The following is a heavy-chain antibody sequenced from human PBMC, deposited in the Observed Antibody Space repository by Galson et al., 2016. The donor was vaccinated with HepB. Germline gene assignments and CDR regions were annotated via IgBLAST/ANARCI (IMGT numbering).Heavy chain of an antibody. J-gene: IGHJ6*02. D-gene: IGHD2-2*01. V-gene: IGHV3-30*18. CDR3: AKDTARYCSSTSCSYGMDV. CDR2: ISYDGSNK. Sequence: SLRLSCAASGFPFSSYGMHWVRQAPGKGLEWVAVISYDGSNKYYADSVKGRFTISRDNSKNTLYLQMNSLRAEDTAVYYCAKDTARYCSSTSCSYGMDVWGQGTTVTVSS. CDR1: GFPFSSYG.